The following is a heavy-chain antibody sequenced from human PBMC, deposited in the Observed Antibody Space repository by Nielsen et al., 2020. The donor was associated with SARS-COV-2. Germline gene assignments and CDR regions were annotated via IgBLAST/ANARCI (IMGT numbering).Heavy chain of an antibody. J-gene: IGHJ4*02. CDR3: ARDYRSSGHQTTGDY. CDR1: GYTFTSYG. V-gene: IGHV1-18*01. CDR2: ISAYNGNT. D-gene: IGHD3-22*01. Sequence: ASVKVSCKASGYTFTSYGISWVRQAPGQGLEWMGWISAYNGNTNYAQKLQGRVTMTTDTSTSTAYMELRSLRSDDTAVYYCARDYRSSGHQTTGDYWGQGTLVTVSS.